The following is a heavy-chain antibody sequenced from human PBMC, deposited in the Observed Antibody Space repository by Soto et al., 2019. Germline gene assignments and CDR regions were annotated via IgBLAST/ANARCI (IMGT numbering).Heavy chain of an antibody. Sequence: QVQLVESGGGVVQPGRSLRLSCAASGFAFSTYGIHWVRQAPGKGLEWVAVIWYDGSNKYYADSVKGRFTISRDNSKNTLYLQMDSLRAEDTAVYYCARAVGQYDYWGQGTLVTVSS. J-gene: IGHJ4*02. D-gene: IGHD1-26*01. CDR2: IWYDGSNK. CDR1: GFAFSTYG. V-gene: IGHV3-33*01. CDR3: ARAVGQYDY.